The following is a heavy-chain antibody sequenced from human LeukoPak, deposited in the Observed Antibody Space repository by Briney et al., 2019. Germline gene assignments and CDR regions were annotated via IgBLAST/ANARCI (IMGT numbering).Heavy chain of an antibody. J-gene: IGHJ4*02. D-gene: IGHD3-22*01. CDR3: AREVGTMIVVDTTELDY. CDR2: ISSSSSTI. Sequence: GGSLRLSCAASGFTFSSYSMNWVRQAPGKGLEWVSYISSSSSTIYYADSVKGRFTISRDNAKNSLYLQMNSLRAEDTAVYYCAREVGTMIVVDTTELDYWGQGTLVTVSS. V-gene: IGHV3-48*01. CDR1: GFTFSSYS.